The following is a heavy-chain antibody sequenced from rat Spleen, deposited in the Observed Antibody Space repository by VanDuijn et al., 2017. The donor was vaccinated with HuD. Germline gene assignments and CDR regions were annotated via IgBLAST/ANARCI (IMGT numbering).Heavy chain of an antibody. CDR2: ISSDGGRN. CDR3: VRRHYGYTDYFDY. CDR1: GFTFNNYV. J-gene: IGHJ2*01. Sequence: EVQLVESGGGLVQPGRSLKLSCEASGFTFNNYVMAWVRQAPTKGLEWVATISSDGGRNFYRDSVKGRFTISRDDAKSTLSLQMDSLRSEDTATYYCVRRHYGYTDYFDYWGQGVMVTVSS. V-gene: IGHV5-29*01. D-gene: IGHD1-9*01.